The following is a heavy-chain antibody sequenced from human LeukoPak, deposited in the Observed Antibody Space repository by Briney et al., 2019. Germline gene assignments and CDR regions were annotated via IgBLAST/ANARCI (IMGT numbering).Heavy chain of an antibody. CDR1: GFTFSSYA. Sequence: AGGSLRLSCAASGFTFSSYAMSWVRQAPGKGLEWVSAISGSGGSTYYADSVKGRFTISRDNAKNSLYLQMNSLRAEDTAVYYCAREVGDSSGYYLGYFQHWGQGTLVTVSS. J-gene: IGHJ1*01. D-gene: IGHD3-22*01. CDR2: ISGSGGST. V-gene: IGHV3-23*01. CDR3: AREVGDSSGYYLGYFQH.